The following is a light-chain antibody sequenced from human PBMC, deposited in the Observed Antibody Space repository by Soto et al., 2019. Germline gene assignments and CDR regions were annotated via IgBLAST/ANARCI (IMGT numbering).Light chain of an antibody. Sequence: EIVLTQSPATLSLSPGERATLSCRASQSVSSCLAWYQQKPGQAPKLLIYDASNMATGIPARFSGSGSGTDFTLTISSLEPEDFAVYYCQQRSNWPPITFGQGTRLDIK. CDR1: QSVSSC. V-gene: IGKV3-11*01. J-gene: IGKJ5*01. CDR3: QQRSNWPPIT. CDR2: DAS.